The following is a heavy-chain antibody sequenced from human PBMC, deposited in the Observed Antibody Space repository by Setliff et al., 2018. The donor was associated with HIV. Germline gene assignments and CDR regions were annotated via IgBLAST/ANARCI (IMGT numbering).Heavy chain of an antibody. Sequence: SVKVSCKASGGTFSSYAISWVRQAPGQGLEWMGGIIPIFGAANYAQKFQGRVTITTGESTSTAYMELSSLRSEDTAVYYCAREARIPSGPDWYFDLWGRGTLVTVSS. CDR1: GGTFSSYA. J-gene: IGHJ2*01. D-gene: IGHD3-10*01. CDR3: AREARIPSGPDWYFDL. V-gene: IGHV1-69*05. CDR2: IIPIFGAA.